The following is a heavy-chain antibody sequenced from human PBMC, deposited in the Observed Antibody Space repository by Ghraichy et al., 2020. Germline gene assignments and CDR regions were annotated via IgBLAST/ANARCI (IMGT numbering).Heavy chain of an antibody. CDR3: SRIAVAGIDAFDI. Sequence: GESLNISCAASGYTFSGSAMHWVRQASGKGLEWVGRIRSKANSYATSYAASVKGRFTISRDDSKNTAYLHMNSLKTEDTAVYYCSRIAVAGIDAFDIWGQGTMVTVSS. D-gene: IGHD6-19*01. CDR1: GYTFSGSA. J-gene: IGHJ3*02. CDR2: IRSKANSYAT. V-gene: IGHV3-73*01.